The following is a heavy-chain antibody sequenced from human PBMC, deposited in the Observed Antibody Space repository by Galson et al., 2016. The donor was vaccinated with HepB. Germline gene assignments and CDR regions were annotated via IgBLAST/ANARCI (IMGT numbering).Heavy chain of an antibody. CDR3: TKAAGIYSAHGVDY. Sequence: SLRLSCAASGFTLSNYAMSWVRQAPGKGLEWVSSFSGNSDETQYADSVKGRFTISRDNSKNTLYLQMSSLRAEDTAIYYCTKAAGIYSAHGVDYWGQGTLVTVSS. J-gene: IGHJ4*02. CDR1: GFTLSNYA. D-gene: IGHD5-12*01. CDR2: FSGNSDET. V-gene: IGHV3-23*01.